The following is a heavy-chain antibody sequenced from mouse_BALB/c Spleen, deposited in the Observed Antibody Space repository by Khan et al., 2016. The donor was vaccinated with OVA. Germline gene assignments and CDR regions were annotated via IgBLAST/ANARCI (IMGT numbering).Heavy chain of an antibody. J-gene: IGHJ3*01. CDR3: ARGYDFFAS. Sequence: VQLQQSGPDLVKPGASVRISCKASGYSFTLYYLTWVKQSHGESLEWIGRVNPNNGDSAYNQKFKDRATLTVDKSSKTAYMDFRSLTSEDSAVYYCARGYDFFASGGQGTLVTVSA. V-gene: IGHV1-26*01. D-gene: IGHD2-14*01. CDR2: VNPNNGDS. CDR1: GYSFTLYY.